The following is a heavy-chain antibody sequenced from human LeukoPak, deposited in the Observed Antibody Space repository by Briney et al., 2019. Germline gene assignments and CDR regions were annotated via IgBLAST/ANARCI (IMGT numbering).Heavy chain of an antibody. V-gene: IGHV1-46*01. CDR1: GYTFTSYY. D-gene: IGHD3-22*01. Sequence: ASVKVSCKASGYTFTSYYMHWVRQAPGQGLEWMAIINPSGGRISYAQKFQGRVTMTRDTSTSTVYMELSSLRSEDTAVYYCARDPRHSYDSSGYYYPGDYWGQGTLVTASS. CDR2: INPSGGRI. J-gene: IGHJ4*02. CDR3: ARDPRHSYDSSGYYYPGDY.